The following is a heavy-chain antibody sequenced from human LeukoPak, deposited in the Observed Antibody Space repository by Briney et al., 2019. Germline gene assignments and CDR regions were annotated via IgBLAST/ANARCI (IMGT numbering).Heavy chain of an antibody. D-gene: IGHD1-26*01. CDR1: GFTFSSYA. CDR2: VSYDGSNK. CDR3: ARDTSFAVGATLDF. V-gene: IGHV3-30*04. Sequence: GGSLRLSCAASGFTFSSYAMHWVRQAPGKGLEWVAVVSYDGSNKYYANSVKGRFTISRDKSKNTLHPQMNSLRAEDTAIYYCARDTSFAVGATLDFWGQGTTVTVSS. J-gene: IGHJ6*02.